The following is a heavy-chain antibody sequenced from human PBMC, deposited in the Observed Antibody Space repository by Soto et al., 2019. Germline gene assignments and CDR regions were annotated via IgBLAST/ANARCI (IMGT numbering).Heavy chain of an antibody. J-gene: IGHJ4*02. V-gene: IGHV4-34*01. CDR3: ARSFIRPPPWFLKNNARAGFFDY. Sequence: SETLSLTCAVYGGSFSGYYWNWIRQPPGKGLEWIGEINYSGVTNYNPSLKSRVTILADTSNNQFSLKLSSVTAADTAVYYCARSFIRPPPWFLKNNARAGFFDYWGQGTLVTVSS. CDR1: GGSFSGYY. CDR2: INYSGVT. D-gene: IGHD3-22*01.